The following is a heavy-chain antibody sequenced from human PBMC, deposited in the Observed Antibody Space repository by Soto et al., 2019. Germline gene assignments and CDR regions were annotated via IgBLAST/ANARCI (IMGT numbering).Heavy chain of an antibody. D-gene: IGHD6-13*01. CDR3: ARDDHLRAAAGTWYYYYRIVV. V-gene: IGHV3-33*01. CDR2: IWYDGSNK. Sequence: PGWSLRLSCAASGFTFSSYGMHWVRQAPGEGLEWVAVIWYDGSNKYYADSVKGRFTISRDNSKNTLYLQMNSLRAEDTAVYYCARDDHLRAAAGTWYYYYRIVV. J-gene: IGHJ6*01. CDR1: GFTFSSYG.